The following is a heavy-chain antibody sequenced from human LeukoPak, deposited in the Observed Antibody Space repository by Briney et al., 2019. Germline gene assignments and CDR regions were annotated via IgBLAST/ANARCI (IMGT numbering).Heavy chain of an antibody. Sequence: GRSLRLSCAASGFTCSSYAMHWVRQTPGKGLEWVAVISYDGSNKYYADSVKGRFTISRDNSKNTLYLQMNSLRAEDTAVYYCASLAPTEPVEMATDPWGQGTLVTVSS. J-gene: IGHJ5*02. V-gene: IGHV3-30-3*01. D-gene: IGHD5-24*01. CDR3: ASLAPTEPVEMATDP. CDR1: GFTCSSYA. CDR2: ISYDGSNK.